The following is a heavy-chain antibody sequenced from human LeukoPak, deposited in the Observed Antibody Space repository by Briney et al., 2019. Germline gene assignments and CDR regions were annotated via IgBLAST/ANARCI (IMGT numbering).Heavy chain of an antibody. Sequence: GGSLRLSCAASGFTFSSYAMSWVRQAPGRGLEWVSVISGSGGNTYYADSVKGRFTISRDNSKNTLYLQMNSLRAEDTAVYYCAKDKGWGYSTYDFYGMDVWGQGTTVTVS. CDR2: ISGSGGNT. CDR3: AKDKGWGYSTYDFYGMDV. D-gene: IGHD1-26*01. J-gene: IGHJ6*02. CDR1: GFTFSSYA. V-gene: IGHV3-23*01.